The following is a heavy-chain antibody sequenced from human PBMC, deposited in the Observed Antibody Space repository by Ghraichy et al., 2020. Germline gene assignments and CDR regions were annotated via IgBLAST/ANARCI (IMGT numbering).Heavy chain of an antibody. Sequence: GESLNISCAASGFTFSSYSMNWVRQAPGKGLEWVSSISSSSSYIYYADSVKGRFTISRDNAKNSLYLQMNSLRAEDTAVYYCARYYYGSPYYYGMDVWGQGTTVTVSS. CDR3: ARYYYGSPYYYGMDV. CDR1: GFTFSSYS. D-gene: IGHD3-10*01. J-gene: IGHJ6*02. CDR2: ISSSSSYI. V-gene: IGHV3-21*01.